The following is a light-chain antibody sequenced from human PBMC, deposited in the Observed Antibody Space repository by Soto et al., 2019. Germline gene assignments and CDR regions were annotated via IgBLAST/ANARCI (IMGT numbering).Light chain of an antibody. CDR2: GAY. CDR3: QQSNSSPYT. V-gene: IGKV1-39*01. CDR1: KSISTY. J-gene: IGKJ2*01. Sequence: DIRMTQSPSSLSASVGDRVNITCRASKSISTYFNWYQHKPGTAPNLLIYGAYRLQSGVPSRFTGSGSRTDFTLTISNLQPEDSATYFCQQSNSSPYTFGQGTWLEIK.